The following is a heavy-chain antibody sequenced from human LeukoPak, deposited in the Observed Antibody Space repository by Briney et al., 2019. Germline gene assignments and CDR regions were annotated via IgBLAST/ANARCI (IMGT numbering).Heavy chain of an antibody. D-gene: IGHD3-22*01. CDR2: IYYSGST. Sequence: SETLSLTCTVSGGSISSGGYSWSWIRQHPGKGLEWIGYIYYSGSTYYNPSLKSRVTISVDTSKNQFSLKLSSVTAADTAVYYCARRYYYDSSAAFDYWGQGTLVTVSS. J-gene: IGHJ4*02. CDR3: ARRYYYDSSAAFDY. V-gene: IGHV4-31*03. CDR1: GGSISSGGYS.